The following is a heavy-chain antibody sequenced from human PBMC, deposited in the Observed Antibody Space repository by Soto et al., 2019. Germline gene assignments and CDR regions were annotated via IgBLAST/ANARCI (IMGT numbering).Heavy chain of an antibody. J-gene: IGHJ3*02. Sequence: EVQLVESGGGLVKPGGSLRLSCAASGFTFSNSYMTWGRQTPGKGLEWLGRIKRKGDGETTDYAVPVKGRFTISRDDAKSTVYLQMNSLKTEDTAMYYCGTGSAFDIWGQGTMVTVSS. CDR2: IKRKGDGETT. V-gene: IGHV3-15*01. CDR3: GTGSAFDI. D-gene: IGHD7-27*01. CDR1: GFTFSNSY.